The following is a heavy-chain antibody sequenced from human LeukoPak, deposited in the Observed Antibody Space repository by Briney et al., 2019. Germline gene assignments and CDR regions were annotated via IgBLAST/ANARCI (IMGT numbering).Heavy chain of an antibody. CDR2: IRSKANSYAT. D-gene: IGHD6-6*01. CDR3: TSWIAARPFDY. CDR1: GFTFSSSA. Sequence: GGSLRLSCAASGFTFSSSAMHWLRQASGKGLEWVGRIRSKANSYATAYAASVKGRFTISRDDSKNTAYLQMNSLKTEDTAVYNCTSWIAARPFDYWGQGTLVTVSS. J-gene: IGHJ4*02. V-gene: IGHV3-73*01.